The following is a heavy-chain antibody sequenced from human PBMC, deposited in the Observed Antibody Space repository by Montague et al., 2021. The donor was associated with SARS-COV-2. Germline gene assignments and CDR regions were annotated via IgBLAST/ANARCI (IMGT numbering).Heavy chain of an antibody. D-gene: IGHD2-21*02. CDR3: ARAYCGGDCHVGP. CDR1: VGSISNYY. J-gene: IGHJ5*02. Sequence: SETLSLTCTVSVGSISNYYWTWIRQPPGKGLEWIGYIYDSGSANYNPSLKSRSTISLDTSNNQFSLRLSSVTAADTAVYYCARAYCGGDCHVGPWGQGILVTVSS. V-gene: IGHV4-59*01. CDR2: IYDSGSA.